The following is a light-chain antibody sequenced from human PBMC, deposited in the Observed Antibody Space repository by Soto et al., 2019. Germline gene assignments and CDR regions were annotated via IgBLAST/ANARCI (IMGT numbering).Light chain of an antibody. Sequence: DIVMTQSPLSLSVTPGEAASISCRCTQSLLHRNGNNYLDWYLQKPGQSPQLLISLASNRASGVPDRSSGSGSGTDFILHISRVEAEDVGVYYCMQALQTSFTFGPGTKVDL. J-gene: IGKJ3*01. CDR2: LAS. CDR3: MQALQTSFT. V-gene: IGKV2-28*01. CDR1: QSLLHRNGNNY.